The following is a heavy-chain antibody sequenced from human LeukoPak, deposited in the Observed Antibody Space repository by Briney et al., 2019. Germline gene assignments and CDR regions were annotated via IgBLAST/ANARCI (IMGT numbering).Heavy chain of an antibody. CDR3: ARRSGSDALDS. J-gene: IGHJ3*02. CDR1: GYSFTSYW. CDR2: IYPGDSYT. Sequence: SGESLKISCKGSGYSFTSYWIAWVRQMPGKGLEWMGIIYPGDSYTTYSPSFQGQVTISADKSISTAYLQWRSLKASYTAMYSCARRSGSDALDSLGQGTMVTVSS. V-gene: IGHV5-51*01. D-gene: IGHD3-10*01.